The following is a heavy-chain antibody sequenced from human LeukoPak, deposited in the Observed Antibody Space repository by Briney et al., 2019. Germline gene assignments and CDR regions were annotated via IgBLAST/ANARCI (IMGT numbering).Heavy chain of an antibody. V-gene: IGHV3-7*03. CDR1: AFIFSGHW. CDR3: ARENYYDSSGYYYRFDY. CDR2: IKEDGSER. J-gene: IGHJ4*02. Sequence: GGSLRLSCEGSAFIFSGHWMSWVRQTPGKGLEWVASIKEDGSERQYVDSVKGRFSISRDNTKGSLFLQLNSLRAEDTAVYYCARENYYDSSGYYYRFDYWGQGTLVTVSS. D-gene: IGHD3-22*01.